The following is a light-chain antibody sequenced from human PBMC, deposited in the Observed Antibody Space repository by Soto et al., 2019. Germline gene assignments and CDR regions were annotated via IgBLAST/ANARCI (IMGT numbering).Light chain of an antibody. CDR3: QQYNDYSGT. CDR1: QIISSW. CDR2: DAS. V-gene: IGKV1-5*01. J-gene: IGKJ1*01. Sequence: DIQMTQSPSSLSASVGDRFTITCRASQIISSWLVWYQQKRGKAPKLLIYDASSLESGVPSRFSGSGSGTEFTLTISSLQPDDFATYYCQQYNDYSGTFGQGTKV.